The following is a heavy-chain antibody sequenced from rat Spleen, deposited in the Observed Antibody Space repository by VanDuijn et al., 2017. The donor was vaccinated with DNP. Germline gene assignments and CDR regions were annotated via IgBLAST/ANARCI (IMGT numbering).Heavy chain of an antibody. CDR1: GFTFSNYY. J-gene: IGHJ2*01. V-gene: IGHV5-27*01. Sequence: EVQLVESGGGLVQPGRSLKLSCTASGFTFSNYYMTWVRQAPKKGLEWVATISASGSRTFYPDSVKGRFTISRANGISTLYLQMNSLRSEDTATYYCTKPDHWGQGVMVTVSS. CDR2: ISASGSRT. CDR3: TKPDH.